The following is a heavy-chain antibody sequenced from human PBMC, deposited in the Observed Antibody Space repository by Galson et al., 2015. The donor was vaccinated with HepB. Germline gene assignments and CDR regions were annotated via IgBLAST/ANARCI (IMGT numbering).Heavy chain of an antibody. V-gene: IGHV1-46*01. CDR2: INPSGGST. D-gene: IGHD1-14*01. Sequence: SVKVSCKASGYTFTSYYMHWVRQAPGQGLEWMGIINPSGGSTSYAQKFQGRVTMTRDTSTSTVYMELSSLRSEDTAVYYCARSIRRTRTGDAFDIWGQGTMVTVSS. CDR1: GYTFTSYY. CDR3: ARSIRRTRTGDAFDI. J-gene: IGHJ3*02.